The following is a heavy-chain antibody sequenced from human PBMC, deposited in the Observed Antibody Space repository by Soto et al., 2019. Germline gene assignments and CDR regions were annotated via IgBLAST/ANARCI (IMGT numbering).Heavy chain of an antibody. CDR1: GYSISGGYY. CDR2: IYHSGST. J-gene: IGHJ4*02. Sequence: SETLSLTCAVSGYSISGGYYWGWIRQPPGKGLEWIGSIYHSGSTYYNPSLKSRVTISVDTSKNQFSLKLSSVTAADTAVYYCARDQRWKYAVEYFDYWGQGTLVTVSS. V-gene: IGHV4-38-2*02. D-gene: IGHD1-7*01. CDR3: ARDQRWKYAVEYFDY.